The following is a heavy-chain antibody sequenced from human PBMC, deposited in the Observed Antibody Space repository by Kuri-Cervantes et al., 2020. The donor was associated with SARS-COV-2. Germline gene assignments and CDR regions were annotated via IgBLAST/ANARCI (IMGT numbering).Heavy chain of an antibody. V-gene: IGHV4-34*01. CDR3: ARGLRGVVPAAITVDY. J-gene: IGHJ4*02. Sequence: SETLSLTCAVYGGSFSGYYWSWIRQPPGKGLEWIGEINHSGSTNYNPSLKSRVTISVDTSKNQFSLKLSSVTAADTAVYYCARGLRGVVPAAITVDYWGQGTLVPSPQ. CDR2: INHSGST. CDR1: GGSFSGYY. D-gene: IGHD2-2*01.